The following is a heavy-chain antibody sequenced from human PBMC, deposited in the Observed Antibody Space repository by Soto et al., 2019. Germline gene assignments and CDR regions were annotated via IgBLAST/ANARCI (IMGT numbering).Heavy chain of an antibody. CDR2: ISAYNGNT. D-gene: IGHD6-13*01. CDR1: GYTFTNYA. V-gene: IGHV1-18*01. CDR3: ARDLAAAGPFDC. J-gene: IGHJ4*02. Sequence: QVQLVQSGAEVKKPGASVKVSCKASGYTFTNYAFSWVRQAPGQGLEWMGWISAYNGNTNYPQKLQGRVTMTTDTSTSTAYMELRSMRSDDTVVYCWARDLAAAGPFDCWGQGTLVTVSS.